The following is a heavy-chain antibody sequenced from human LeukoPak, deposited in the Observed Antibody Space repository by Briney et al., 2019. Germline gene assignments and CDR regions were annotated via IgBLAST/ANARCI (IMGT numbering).Heavy chain of an antibody. J-gene: IGHJ4*02. V-gene: IGHV1-46*01. D-gene: IGHD5-18*01. CDR3: ARVKDTAMVY. CDR1: GGTFSSYA. Sequence: ASVKVSCKASGGTFSSYAISWVRQAPGQGLEWMGIINPSGGSTSYAQKFQGRVTMTRDTSTSTVYMELSSLRSEDTAVYYCARVKDTAMVYWGQGTLVTVSS. CDR2: INPSGGST.